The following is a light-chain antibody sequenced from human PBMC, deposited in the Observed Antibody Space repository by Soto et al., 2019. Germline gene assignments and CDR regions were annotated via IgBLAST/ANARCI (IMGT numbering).Light chain of an antibody. CDR1: SSDVGGYNY. CDR3: CSYAGSYTYV. Sequence: QSVLTQPRSVSGSPGQSVTISCTGTSSDVGGYNYVSWYQQHPGKAPKFMIYDVSKRPSGVPDRFSGSKSGNTASLTISVLQAEDEADYYCCSYAGSYTYVFGTGTKVTVL. J-gene: IGLJ1*01. CDR2: DVS. V-gene: IGLV2-11*01.